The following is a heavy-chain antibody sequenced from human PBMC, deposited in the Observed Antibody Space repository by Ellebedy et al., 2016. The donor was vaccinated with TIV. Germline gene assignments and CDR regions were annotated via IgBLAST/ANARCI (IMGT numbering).Heavy chain of an antibody. V-gene: IGHV3-74*01. Sequence: GESLKISCAASGFTFSSYWMHWVRQAPGKGLVWVARIDRDGSTTKYADSVKGRVTISRDNAKNTLYLQMRSLRVEDTAVYYCSREWLSSYGTWGQGTLVTVSS. D-gene: IGHD3-10*01. CDR1: GFTFSSYW. CDR2: IDRDGSTT. CDR3: SREWLSSYGT. J-gene: IGHJ5*02.